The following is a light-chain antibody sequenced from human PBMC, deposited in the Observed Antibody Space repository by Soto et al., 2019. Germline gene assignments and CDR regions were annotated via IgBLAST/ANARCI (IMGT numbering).Light chain of an antibody. J-gene: IGLJ2*01. CDR2: EVT. Sequence: QSALTQPASVSGSPGQSVTISCTGSNSDVGGYDFVSWYQHHPGKDPKLILYEVTKRPSGVSHRFSGSKSGNTTSLAISGLQXEDDAEYYGSAHTSTITLEVIFGGGTKLTVL. CDR3: SAHTSTITLEVI. CDR1: NSDVGGYDF. V-gene: IGLV2-14*01.